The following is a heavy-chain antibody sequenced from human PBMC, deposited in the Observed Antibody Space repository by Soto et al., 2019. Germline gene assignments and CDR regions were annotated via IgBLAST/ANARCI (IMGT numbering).Heavy chain of an antibody. CDR3: ARRWGTSFDF. CDR2: IYYSGST. V-gene: IGHV4-59*01. D-gene: IGHD7-27*01. Sequence: QVQLQESGPGLVKPSETLSLTCTVSGGSISSYYWSWIRQPPGKGLEWIGYIYYSGSTNYNPSLXSXGXIXXDTSKNQFALKVSSVTAADTAVYYCARRWGTSFDFWGQGTLVTVSS. J-gene: IGHJ4*02. CDR1: GGSISSYY.